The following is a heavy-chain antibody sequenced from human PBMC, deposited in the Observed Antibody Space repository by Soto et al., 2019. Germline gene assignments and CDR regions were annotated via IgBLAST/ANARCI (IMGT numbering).Heavy chain of an antibody. V-gene: IGHV4-31*03. CDR1: GGSITTVGNY. J-gene: IGHJ3*02. CDR3: ARLLGSGNYLGIFDAFDI. CDR2: ISYSGST. D-gene: IGHD1-26*01. Sequence: QVQLQESGPGLVQPSQTLSLACTVSGGSITTVGNYWSWIRQFPGKGLEWIGHISYSGSTNSNPSLRSRLSMSVDTSKNQFSLELSSVTGADTAVYYCARLLGSGNYLGIFDAFDIWGQGTVVTVSS.